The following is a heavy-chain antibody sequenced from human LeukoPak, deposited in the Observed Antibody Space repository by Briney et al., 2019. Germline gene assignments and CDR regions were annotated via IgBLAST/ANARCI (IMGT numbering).Heavy chain of an antibody. CDR1: GGSISSYY. CDR2: IYYSGST. Sequence: PSETLSLTCTVSGGSISSYYWSWIRQPPGKGLEWIGYIYYSGSTNYNPSLKSRVIILVDTSKNQFSLKLSSVTAADTAVYYCARGSDDPLDYWGQGTLVTVSS. CDR3: ARGSDDPLDY. J-gene: IGHJ4*02. V-gene: IGHV4-59*01.